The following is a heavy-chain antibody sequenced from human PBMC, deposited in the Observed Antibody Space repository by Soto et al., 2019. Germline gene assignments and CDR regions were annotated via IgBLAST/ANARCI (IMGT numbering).Heavy chain of an antibody. Sequence: QVQLVQSGAEVKKPGSSVKFSCKASGGTFSSYAISWVRQAPGQGLEWMGGIIPISGTANYAQKFQGRVTITADKSTSTAYMELSSLRSEDTAVYYCSLHCSSTSCLRSFDSWGQGTLVTVSS. CDR2: IIPISGTA. J-gene: IGHJ4*02. D-gene: IGHD2-2*01. CDR1: GGTFSSYA. V-gene: IGHV1-69*06. CDR3: SLHCSSTSCLRSFDS.